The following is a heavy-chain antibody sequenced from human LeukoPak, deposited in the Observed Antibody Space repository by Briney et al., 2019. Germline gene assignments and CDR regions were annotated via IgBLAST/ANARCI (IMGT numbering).Heavy chain of an antibody. CDR3: AKDGPLRYNWNYIYYGMDV. J-gene: IGHJ6*02. CDR2: ISGSGGST. Sequence: GGSLRLSCAASGFTFSSYAMSWVRQAPGKGLEWVSAISGSGGSTYYADSVKGRFTISRDNSKNTLYLQMNSLRAEDTAVYYCAKDGPLRYNWNYIYYGMDVWGQGTTVTVSS. V-gene: IGHV3-23*01. CDR1: GFTFSSYA. D-gene: IGHD1-20*01.